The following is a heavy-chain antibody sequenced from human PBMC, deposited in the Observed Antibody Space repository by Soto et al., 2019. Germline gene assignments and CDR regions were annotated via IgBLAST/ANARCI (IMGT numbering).Heavy chain of an antibody. CDR3: ARDDLFVDNGLDH. Sequence: QVTLVESGGGVVRPGTSLRLSCAATGFSFSAHGMHWVRQAPGKGLEWLAVINDGSEEGYADSVRGRFTISRDNARNILYLQMDNLRAEDSALYYCARDDLFVDNGLDHWGQGSLVTVSS. J-gene: IGHJ4*02. V-gene: IGHV3-33*01. CDR1: GFSFSAHG. CDR2: INDGSEE. D-gene: IGHD1-1*01.